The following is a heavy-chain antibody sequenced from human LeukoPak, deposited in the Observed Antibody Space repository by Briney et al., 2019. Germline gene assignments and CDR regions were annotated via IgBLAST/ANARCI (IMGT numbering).Heavy chain of an antibody. CDR1: GITFSSYG. V-gene: IGHV3-23*01. J-gene: IGHJ5*02. Sequence: GGSLRLSCAASGITFSSYGMSWVRQAPGKGLEWVSSISSTGGTTYYADSVKGRFTISRDNSKNTLYLQMNSLRAEDTAVYYCAKDSIGGYSYGTNWFDPWGQGTLVTVSS. CDR2: ISSTGGTT. D-gene: IGHD5-18*01. CDR3: AKDSIGGYSYGTNWFDP.